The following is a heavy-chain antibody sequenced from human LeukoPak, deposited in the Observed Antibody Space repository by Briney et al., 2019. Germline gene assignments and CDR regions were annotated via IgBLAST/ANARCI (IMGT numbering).Heavy chain of an antibody. CDR2: ISYDGSNK. CDR3: ARDLTRGNSVFDY. D-gene: IGHD7-27*01. CDR1: GFTFSSYA. V-gene: IGHV3-30-3*01. Sequence: PGGSLRLSCAASGFTFSSYAMHWVRQVPGKGLEWVAVISYDGSNKYYADSVKGRFTISRDNSKNTLYLQMNSLRAEDTAVYYCARDLTRGNSVFDYWGQGTLVTVSS. J-gene: IGHJ4*02.